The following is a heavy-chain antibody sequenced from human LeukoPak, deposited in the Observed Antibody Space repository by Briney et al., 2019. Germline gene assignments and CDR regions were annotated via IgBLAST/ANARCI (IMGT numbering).Heavy chain of an antibody. Sequence: SGGSLRLSCAASGFTFSSYAMSWVRQAPGKGLEWVSAISGSGGSTYYADSVKGRFTISRDNSKNTLYLQMNRLRAEDTAVYYCAKAWTVTTRGGYFDYWGQGTLVTVSS. D-gene: IGHD4-17*01. J-gene: IGHJ4*02. CDR1: GFTFSSYA. V-gene: IGHV3-23*01. CDR2: ISGSGGST. CDR3: AKAWTVTTRGGYFDY.